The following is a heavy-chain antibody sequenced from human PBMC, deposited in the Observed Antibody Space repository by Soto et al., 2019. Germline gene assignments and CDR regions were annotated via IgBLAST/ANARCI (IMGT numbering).Heavy chain of an antibody. V-gene: IGHV3-23*01. CDR3: AKGIQQSDY. Sequence: GGFLRRSCVASGFTLSSYDMSWVRQAPGKGLEWVSAISGSGGSTYYADSVKGRFTISRDNSKNTLYLQMNSLRAEDTAVYYCAKGIQQSDYWGQGTLVTVTS. CDR1: GFTLSSYD. CDR2: ISGSGGST. J-gene: IGHJ4*02. D-gene: IGHD5-18*01.